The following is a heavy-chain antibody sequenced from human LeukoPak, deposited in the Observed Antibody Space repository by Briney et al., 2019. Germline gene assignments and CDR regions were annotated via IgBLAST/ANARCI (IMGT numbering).Heavy chain of an antibody. J-gene: IGHJ4*02. CDR2: ISYDGSNK. CDR1: GFTFSSYA. CDR3: ARDPEVEATGNSPFDY. Sequence: GGSLRLSCAASGFTFSSYAMHWVRQAPGKGLEWVAVISYDGSNKYYADSVKGRFTISRDNSKNTLYLQMNSLRAEDTAVYYCARDPEVEATGNSPFDYWGQGTLVTVSS. D-gene: IGHD1-26*01. V-gene: IGHV3-30-3*01.